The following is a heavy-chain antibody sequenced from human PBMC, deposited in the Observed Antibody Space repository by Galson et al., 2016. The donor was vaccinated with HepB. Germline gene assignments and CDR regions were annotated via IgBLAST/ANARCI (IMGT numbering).Heavy chain of an antibody. CDR3: AGGGGYSGGWYSF. CDR2: ISSGSAYK. D-gene: IGHD6-13*01. V-gene: IGHV3-21*01. Sequence: SLRLSCAASGFTFSTNSMNWVRQAPGKGLEWVSSISSGSAYKYYADSVKGRFTISRDNAKNSLYLQMNSLRVEDTAVYYCAGGGGYSGGWYSFWGRGTLVTVSS. J-gene: IGHJ4*02. CDR1: GFTFSTNS.